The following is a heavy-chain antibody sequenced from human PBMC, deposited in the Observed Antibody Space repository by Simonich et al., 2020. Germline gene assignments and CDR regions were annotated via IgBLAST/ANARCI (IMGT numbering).Heavy chain of an antibody. D-gene: IGHD7-27*01. CDR3: ARDGLGTAYYYYMDV. J-gene: IGHJ6*03. CDR1: GFTVSSYW. CDR2: IKQDGSEK. Sequence: EVQLVESGGGLVQPGGSLRLSCAASGFTVSSYWMSWVRQAPGKGLEWVANIKQDGSEKYYVDSVKGRFTISRDNAKNSLYLPMNSLRAEDTAVYYCARDGLGTAYYYYMDVWGKGTTVTVSS. V-gene: IGHV3-7*01.